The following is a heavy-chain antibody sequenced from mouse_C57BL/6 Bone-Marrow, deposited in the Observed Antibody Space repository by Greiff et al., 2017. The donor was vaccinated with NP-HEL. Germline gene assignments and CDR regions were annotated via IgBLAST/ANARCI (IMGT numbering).Heavy chain of an antibody. CDR2: INPYNGGT. J-gene: IGHJ1*03. CDR1: GYTFTDYY. Sequence: VQLQQSGPVLVKPGASVKMSCKASGYTFTDYYMNWVKQSHGKSLEWIGVINPYNGGTSYNQKFKGKATLTVDKSSSTAYMELNSLTSEDSAVYYCAAPLLGRGWYFDVWGTGTTVTVSS. CDR3: AAPLLGRGWYFDV. D-gene: IGHD6-1*01. V-gene: IGHV1-19*01.